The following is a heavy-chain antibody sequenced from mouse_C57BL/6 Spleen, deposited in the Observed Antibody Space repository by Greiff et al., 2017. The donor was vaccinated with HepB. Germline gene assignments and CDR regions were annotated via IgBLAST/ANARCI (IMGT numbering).Heavy chain of an antibody. D-gene: IGHD2-5*01. CDR1: GYTFTDYE. CDR2: IDPETGGT. V-gene: IGHV1-15*01. J-gene: IGHJ1*03. Sequence: VQLQESGAELVRPGASVTLSCKASGYTFTDYEMHWVKQTPVHGLEWIGAIDPETGGTAYNQKFKGKAILTADKSSSTAYMELRSLTSEDSAVYYCTRERDSNFWYFDVWGTGTTVTVSS. CDR3: TRERDSNFWYFDV.